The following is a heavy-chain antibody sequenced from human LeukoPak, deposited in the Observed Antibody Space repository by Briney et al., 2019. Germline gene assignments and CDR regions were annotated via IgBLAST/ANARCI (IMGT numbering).Heavy chain of an antibody. CDR3: ARGYLRRGIAVAGTGDY. D-gene: IGHD6-19*01. V-gene: IGHV1-2*02. J-gene: IGHJ4*02. CDR2: INPNSGGT. CDR1: GYTFTGYY. Sequence: ASVKVSCKASGYTFTGYYMHWVRQAPGQGLEWMGWINPNSGGTNYAQKFQGRVTMTRDTSISTAYMELSRLRSDDTAVYYCARGYLRRGIAVAGTGDYWGQGTLVTVSS.